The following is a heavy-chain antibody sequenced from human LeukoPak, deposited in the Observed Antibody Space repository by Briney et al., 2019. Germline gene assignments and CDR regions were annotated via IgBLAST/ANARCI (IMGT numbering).Heavy chain of an antibody. CDR1: GGSISSYY. J-gene: IGHJ4*02. D-gene: IGHD6-13*01. CDR3: ARAYSSSWYDY. V-gene: IGHV4-59*08. Sequence: KPSETLSLTCTVSGGSISSYYWSWIRQPPGKGLEWIGYIYYSGSTNYSPSLKSRVTISVDTSKNQFSLKLSSVTAADTAVYYCARAYSSSWYDYWGQGTLVTVSS. CDR2: IYYSGST.